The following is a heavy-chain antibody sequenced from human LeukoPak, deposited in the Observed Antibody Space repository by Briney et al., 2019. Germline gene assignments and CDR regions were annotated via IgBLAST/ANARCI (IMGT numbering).Heavy chain of an antibody. Sequence: DPGGPLRLSCAASGFTFSSYAMHWVRQAPGKGLEWVAVISYDGSNKYYADSVKGRFTISRDNSKNTLYLQMNSLRAEDTAVYYCARDKVEEGWFDPWGQGTLVTVSS. V-gene: IGHV3-30*01. CDR3: ARDKVEEGWFDP. D-gene: IGHD2-15*01. CDR1: GFTFSSYA. CDR2: ISYDGSNK. J-gene: IGHJ5*02.